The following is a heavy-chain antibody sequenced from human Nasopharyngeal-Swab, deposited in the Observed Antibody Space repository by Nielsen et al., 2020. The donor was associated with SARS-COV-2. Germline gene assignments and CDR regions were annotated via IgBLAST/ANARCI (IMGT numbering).Heavy chain of an antibody. CDR3: AKDGVVVPAAIGYNWFDP. D-gene: IGHD2-2*02. V-gene: IGHV3-33*06. J-gene: IGHJ5*02. Sequence: WIRQPPGKGLEWVAVIWYDGSNKYYADSVKGRFTISRDNSKNTLYLQMNSLRAEDTAVYYCAKDGVVVPAAIGYNWFDPWGQGTLVTVSS. CDR2: IWYDGSNK.